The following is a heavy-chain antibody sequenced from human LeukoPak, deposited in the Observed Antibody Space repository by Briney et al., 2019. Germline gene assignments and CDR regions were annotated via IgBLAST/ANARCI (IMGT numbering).Heavy chain of an antibody. CDR2: IYYSGST. CDR3: ASYVQTPPDAFDI. V-gene: IGHV4-39*01. Sequence: SETLSLTCTVSGGSISSSSYYWGWIRQPPGTGLEWIGSIYYSGSTYYNPSLKSRVTISVDTSKNQFSLKLSSVTAADTAVYYCASYVQTPPDAFDIWGQGTMVTVSS. CDR1: GGSISSSSYY. J-gene: IGHJ3*02. D-gene: IGHD2-15*01.